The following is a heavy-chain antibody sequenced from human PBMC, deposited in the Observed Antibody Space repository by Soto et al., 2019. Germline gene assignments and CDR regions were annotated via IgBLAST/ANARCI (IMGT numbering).Heavy chain of an antibody. CDR3: ARGFFAGDSTLPQRYYFDY. Sequence: SSETLSLTCAVYGGSFSGYYWSWIRQPPGKGLEWIGEINHSGSTNYNPSLKSRVTISVDTSKNQFSLKLSSVTAADTAVYYCARGFFAGDSTLPQRYYFDYWGQGTLVTVSS. CDR1: GGSFSGYY. J-gene: IGHJ4*02. CDR2: INHSGST. V-gene: IGHV4-34*01. D-gene: IGHD2-2*01.